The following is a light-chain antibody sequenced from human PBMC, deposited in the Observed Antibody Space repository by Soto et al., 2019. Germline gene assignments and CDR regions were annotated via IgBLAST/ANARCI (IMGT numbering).Light chain of an antibody. Sequence: DIQMTQSPSTLSASVGDRVTITCRASQSISSWLAWYQQKPGKAPKLLIYDASSLESGVPSRFSGSGSGTEFTHPISSLQPDDFATYYCQQYNSYPYTFGQGTKLEIK. CDR3: QQYNSYPYT. CDR2: DAS. CDR1: QSISSW. J-gene: IGKJ2*01. V-gene: IGKV1-5*01.